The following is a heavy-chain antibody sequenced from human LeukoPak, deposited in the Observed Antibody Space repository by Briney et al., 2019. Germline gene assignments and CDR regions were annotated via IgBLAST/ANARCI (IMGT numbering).Heavy chain of an antibody. J-gene: IGHJ5*02. D-gene: IGHD2-2*01. CDR2: INAGNGNT. V-gene: IGHV1-3*01. CDR3: ARVRGYCSSTSCSRGFDP. CDR1: GYTFTSYA. Sequence: SVKVSCKASGYTFTSYAMHWVRQAPGQRLKWMGWINAGNGNTKYSQKFQGRVTITRDTSASTAYMELSSLRSEDTAVYYCARVRGYCSSTSCSRGFDPWGQGTLVTVSS.